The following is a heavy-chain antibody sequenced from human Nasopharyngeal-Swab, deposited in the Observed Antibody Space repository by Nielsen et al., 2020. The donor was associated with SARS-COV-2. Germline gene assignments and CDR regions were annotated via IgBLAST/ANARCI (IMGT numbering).Heavy chain of an antibody. CDR2: ISSSSNYI. D-gene: IGHD2-2*01. Sequence: GESLKISCAASGFTFSSYNMNWVRQAPGKGLEWVSSISSSSNYIYYADSVKGRFTISRDNAKNSLCLQMNSLRDEDTAVYYCAREMERSVPAAIAYYYYYGMDVWGQGTTVTVSS. J-gene: IGHJ6*02. CDR1: GFTFSSYN. CDR3: AREMERSVPAAIAYYYYYGMDV. V-gene: IGHV3-21*01.